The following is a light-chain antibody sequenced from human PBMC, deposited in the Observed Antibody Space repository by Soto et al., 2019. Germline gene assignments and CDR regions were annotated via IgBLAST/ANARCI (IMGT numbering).Light chain of an antibody. V-gene: IGLV1-44*01. CDR1: SSNIGSNT. CDR3: EAWDDRINGVL. CDR2: ADY. Sequence: QSVLTQPPSVSGTPGQRVTISCSGTSSNIGSNTVNWYQHLPGMAPKLLIYADYQRPSGVPDRFSGSKSGTSASLAISGLQSADETDYYCEAWDDRINGVLFGGGTKLTVL. J-gene: IGLJ2*01.